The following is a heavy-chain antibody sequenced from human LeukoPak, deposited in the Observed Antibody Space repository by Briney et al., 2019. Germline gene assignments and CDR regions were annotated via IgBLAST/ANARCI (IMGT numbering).Heavy chain of an antibody. J-gene: IGHJ6*03. D-gene: IGHD3-16*01. CDR2: INPSDGAT. V-gene: IGHV1-46*01. Sequence: ASVKVSCKASGHTFTKYYIHWVRQAPGQGLEWMGMINPSDGATTYAQRFQGRVTLTRDTPTTTVYMDLRSLRSEDTAVYFCARGLRGWLSGNLGGLFASYHTYYYMDVWGRGTTVTVSS. CDR3: ARGLRGWLSGNLGGLFASYHTYYYMDV. CDR1: GHTFTKYY.